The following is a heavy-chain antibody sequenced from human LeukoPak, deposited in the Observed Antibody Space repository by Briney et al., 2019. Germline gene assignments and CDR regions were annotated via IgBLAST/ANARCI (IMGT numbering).Heavy chain of an antibody. V-gene: IGHV4-39*01. CDR1: GGSISSSSYY. J-gene: IGHJ4*02. D-gene: IGHD6-19*01. Sequence: SETLFLTCTVSGGSISSSSYYWGWIRQPPGKGLEWIGIIYYSESTYYNPSLKSRVTISVDTSKNQFSLKLSSVTAADTAVYYCARLKGYSSGWYPSYYFDYWGQGTLVTVSS. CDR3: ARLKGYSSGWYPSYYFDY. CDR2: IYYSEST.